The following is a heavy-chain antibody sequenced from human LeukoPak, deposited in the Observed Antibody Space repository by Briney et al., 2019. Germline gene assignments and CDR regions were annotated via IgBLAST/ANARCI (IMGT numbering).Heavy chain of an antibody. CDR2: IYHSGST. Sequence: SETLSLTCTVSGGSISSYSWSWIRQPPGKGLEWIGYIYHSGSTYYNPSLKSRVTISVDRSKNQFSLKLSSVTAADTAVYYCARAGWLRVFDYWGQGTLVTVSS. V-gene: IGHV4-30-2*01. J-gene: IGHJ4*02. D-gene: IGHD5-24*01. CDR3: ARAGWLRVFDY. CDR1: GGSISSYS.